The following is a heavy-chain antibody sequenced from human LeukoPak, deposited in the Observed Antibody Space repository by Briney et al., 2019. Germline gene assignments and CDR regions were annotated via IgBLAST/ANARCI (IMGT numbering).Heavy chain of an antibody. J-gene: IGHJ3*02. V-gene: IGHV4-39*07. CDR1: GGSISSSSYY. CDR3: ARESIGSYGDDAFDI. CDR2: IYYSGST. D-gene: IGHD5-18*01. Sequence: SETLSLTCTVSGGSISSSSYYWGWIRQPPGKGLEWIGSIYYSGSTYYNPSLKSRVTISVDTSKNQFSLKLSSVTAADTAVYYCARESIGSYGDDAFDIWGQGTMVTVSS.